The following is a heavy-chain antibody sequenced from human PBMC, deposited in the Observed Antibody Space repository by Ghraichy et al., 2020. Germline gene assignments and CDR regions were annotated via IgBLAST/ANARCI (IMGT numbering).Heavy chain of an antibody. CDR3: ARVMFGDDWFDP. Sequence: GGSLRLSCAASGFTFSAYYMSWIGQAPGKGLEWVSYISSSGSTIYYADSVKGRFTISRDNAKNSLYLQMNSLRAEDTAVYYCARVMFGDDWFDPWGQGTLVTVSS. CDR1: GFTFSAYY. J-gene: IGHJ5*02. V-gene: IGHV3-11*01. D-gene: IGHD3-10*02. CDR2: ISSSGSTI.